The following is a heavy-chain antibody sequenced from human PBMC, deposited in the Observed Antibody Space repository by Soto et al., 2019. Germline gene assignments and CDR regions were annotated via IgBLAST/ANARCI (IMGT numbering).Heavy chain of an antibody. J-gene: IGHJ2*01. D-gene: IGHD3-16*01. CDR3: ARSLEIRGDIWYFDL. CDR1: GGSISSGDYY. CDR2: IYYSGST. Sequence: QVQLQESGPGLVKPSQTLSLTCTVSGGSISSGDYYWSWIRQPPGKGLEWIGYIYYSGSTYYNPSLKSRVTISVDTSKNQFSLKLSSVTAADTAVYYCARSLEIRGDIWYFDLWGRGTLVTVSS. V-gene: IGHV4-30-4*01.